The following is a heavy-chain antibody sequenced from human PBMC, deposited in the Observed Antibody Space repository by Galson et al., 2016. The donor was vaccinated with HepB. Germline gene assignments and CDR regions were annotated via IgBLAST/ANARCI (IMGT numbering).Heavy chain of an antibody. CDR2: IKPDSGVA. V-gene: IGHV1-2*06. CDR1: GYTFTAYY. CDR3: ARNWAPTPRWTLGRGEDHYYIMDV. J-gene: IGHJ6*02. D-gene: IGHD3-10*01. Sequence: SVKVSCKASGYTFTAYYVHWVRQAPGQGLEYMGRIKPDSGVAKPAHKFQGRVTLARDTSITTAYMELSRLTSDDTAVYYCARNWAPTPRWTLGRGEDHYYIMDVWGQGTTVTVSS.